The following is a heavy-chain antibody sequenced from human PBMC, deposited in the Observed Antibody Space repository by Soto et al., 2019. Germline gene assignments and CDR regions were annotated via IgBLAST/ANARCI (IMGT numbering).Heavy chain of an antibody. Sequence: PSETLSLTCAVYGGSLSGYYWSWIRQPPGKGLEWIGEINHSGSTNYNPSLKSRVTISVDTSKNQFSLKLSSVTAADTAVHYCARGGVLWFGELSRNWFDPWGQGTLVTVSS. D-gene: IGHD3-10*01. J-gene: IGHJ5*02. CDR2: INHSGST. V-gene: IGHV4-34*01. CDR3: ARGGVLWFGELSRNWFDP. CDR1: GGSLSGYY.